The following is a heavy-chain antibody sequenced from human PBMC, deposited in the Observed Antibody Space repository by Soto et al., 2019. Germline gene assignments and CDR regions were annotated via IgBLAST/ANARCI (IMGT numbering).Heavy chain of an antibody. J-gene: IGHJ4*02. Sequence: TLSLTCAISGDSVSSNSAAWNWIRQSPSRGLEWLGRTYYRSKWYNDYAVSVKSRITINPDTSKNQFSLQLNSVTPEDTAVYYCASDVRRAVAGPWDSWGQGTLATVSS. CDR3: ASDVRRAVAGPWDS. D-gene: IGHD6-19*01. V-gene: IGHV6-1*01. CDR1: GDSVSSNSAA. CDR2: TYYRSKWYN.